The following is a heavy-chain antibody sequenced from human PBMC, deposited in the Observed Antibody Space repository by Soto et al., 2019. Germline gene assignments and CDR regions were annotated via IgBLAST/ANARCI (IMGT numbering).Heavy chain of an antibody. V-gene: IGHV3-30-3*01. CDR1: GFTLSSYA. CDR3: ARVFYFDY. CDR2: ISYDGSNK. Sequence: PGGSLRLSCAASGFTLSSYAMHWFRQAPGKGLEWVAVISYDGSNKYYADSVKGRFTISRDNSKNTLYLQMNSLRAEDTAVYYCARVFYFDYWGQGTLVTVSS. J-gene: IGHJ4*02.